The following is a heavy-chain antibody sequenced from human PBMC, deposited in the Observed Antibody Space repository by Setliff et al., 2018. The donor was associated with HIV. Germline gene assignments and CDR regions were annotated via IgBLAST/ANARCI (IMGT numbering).Heavy chain of an antibody. J-gene: IGHJ4*02. D-gene: IGHD3-22*01. CDR1: GGSISSSSYY. Sequence: SETLSLTCTVSGGSISSSSYYWGWIRQPPGKGLELIGSIYYSGSTYYNPSLKSRVTISVDTSKNQFSLKLSSVTAADTAMYYCARYDSSGYAFDSWGQGTLVTVSS. V-gene: IGHV4-39*07. CDR3: ARYDSSGYAFDS. CDR2: IYYSGST.